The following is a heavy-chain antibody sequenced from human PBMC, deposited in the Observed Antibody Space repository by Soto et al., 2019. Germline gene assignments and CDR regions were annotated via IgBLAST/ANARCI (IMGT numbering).Heavy chain of an antibody. Sequence: SVKVSCKASGGTFSSYAISWVRQAPGQGLEWMGGIIPIFGTANYAQKFQGRVTITADESTSTAYMELSSLRSEDTAVYYCASGGYCISTSCYFYYYYGMDVWGQGTTVTVSS. V-gene: IGHV1-69*13. CDR1: GGTFSSYA. J-gene: IGHJ6*02. CDR3: ASGGYCISTSCYFYYYYGMDV. CDR2: IIPIFGTA. D-gene: IGHD2-2*01.